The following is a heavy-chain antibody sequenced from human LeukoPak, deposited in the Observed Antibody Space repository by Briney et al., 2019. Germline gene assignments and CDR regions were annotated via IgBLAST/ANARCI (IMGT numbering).Heavy chain of an antibody. CDR1: GFTFSTYG. Sequence: GGSLRLSCVASGFTFSTYGMHWVRQAPGKGLEWVAIIWYDGSNKYYADSVKGRFTISRDNSKNTLYLQMNSLRAEDTAVYYCARATMVRGTYDYWGQGTLVTVSS. CDR2: IWYDGSNK. D-gene: IGHD3-10*01. J-gene: IGHJ4*02. V-gene: IGHV3-33*01. CDR3: ARATMVRGTYDY.